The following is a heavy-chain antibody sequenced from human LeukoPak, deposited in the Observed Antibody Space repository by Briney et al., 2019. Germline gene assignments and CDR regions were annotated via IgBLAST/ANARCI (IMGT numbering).Heavy chain of an antibody. CDR1: GYTFTSYA. CDR2: INTNTGNP. D-gene: IGHD2-2*01. CDR3: ARVSLPAAMNYYYYMDV. V-gene: IGHV7-4-1*02. J-gene: IGHJ6*03. Sequence: VAPVTVSCKASGYTFTSYAMNWARQAPGQGLEWMGWINTNTGNPTYAQGFTGRFVFSLDTSVSTAYLQISSLKAEDTAVYYCARVSLPAAMNYYYYMDVWGKGTTVTVSS.